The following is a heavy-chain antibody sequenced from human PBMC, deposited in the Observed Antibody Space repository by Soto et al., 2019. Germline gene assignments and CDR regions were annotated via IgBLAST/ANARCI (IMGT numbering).Heavy chain of an antibody. CDR3: ARHFASDSHGDFFDY. Sequence: GTTGYNPSLKSRLTMSVDTSKNQFSLRLSSVTAADTAVYYCARHFASDSHGDFFDYWGQGTLVTVSS. D-gene: IGHD4-17*01. V-gene: IGHV4-59*08. J-gene: IGHJ4*02. CDR2: GTT.